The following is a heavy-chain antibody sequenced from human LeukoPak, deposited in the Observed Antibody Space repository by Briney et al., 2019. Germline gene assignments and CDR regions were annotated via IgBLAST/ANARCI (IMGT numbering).Heavy chain of an antibody. CDR2: VWYDGTRK. CDR1: GFTFTGYG. J-gene: IGHJ5*02. CDR3: ARDTDTTSHYGRFDP. V-gene: IGHV3-33*01. Sequence: GGSLRLSCAASGFTFTGYGFHWVRQAPGKGLAWVAVVWYDGTRKYYADSVKGRFTVSRDNSENTVYLQISGLRAEDTAVYYCARDTDTTSHYGRFDPWGQGTLVTVSS. D-gene: IGHD4-17*01.